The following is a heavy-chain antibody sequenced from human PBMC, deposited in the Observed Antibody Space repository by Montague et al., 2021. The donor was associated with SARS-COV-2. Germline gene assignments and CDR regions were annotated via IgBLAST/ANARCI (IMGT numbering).Heavy chain of an antibody. J-gene: IGHJ4*02. CDR1: GDSVSSGSYY. D-gene: IGHD3-10*01. Sequence: SETLSLTCTVSGDSVSSGSYYWSWIRQPPGKGLEWIGYIYYSGSTNYNPSLKSRVTISVDTSKNQFSLKLSSVTAADTAVYYCARGARQGYGFRLGSFDSWGQGTLVTVSS. V-gene: IGHV4-61*01. CDR3: ARGARQGYGFRLGSFDS. CDR2: IYYSGST.